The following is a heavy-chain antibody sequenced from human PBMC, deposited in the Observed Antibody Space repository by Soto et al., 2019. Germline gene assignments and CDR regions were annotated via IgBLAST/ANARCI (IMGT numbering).Heavy chain of an antibody. J-gene: IGHJ6*02. D-gene: IGHD3-10*01. CDR1: GYTFTGYY. CDR3: ARAKLHYGSGSYYYYYYYGMDV. V-gene: IGHV1-2*04. Sequence: ASVKVSCKASGYTFTGYYMHWVRQAPGQGLEWMGWINPNSGGTNYAQKFQGWVTMTRDTSISTAYMELSRLRSDDTAVYYCARAKLHYGSGSYYYYYYYGMDVWGQGTTVTVSS. CDR2: INPNSGGT.